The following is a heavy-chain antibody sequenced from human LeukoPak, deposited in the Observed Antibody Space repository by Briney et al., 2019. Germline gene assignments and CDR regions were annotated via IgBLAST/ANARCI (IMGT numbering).Heavy chain of an antibody. V-gene: IGHV3-7*01. CDR2: IKQDGSEK. CDR1: GFTFSNAW. CDR3: ARWEAGTLDY. Sequence: GGSLRLSCAASGFTFSNAWMSWVRQAPGKGLEWVANIKQDGSEKYYVDSVKGRFTISRDNAKNSLYLQMNSLRAEDTAVYYCARWEAGTLDYWGQGTLVTVSS. D-gene: IGHD6-13*01. J-gene: IGHJ4*02.